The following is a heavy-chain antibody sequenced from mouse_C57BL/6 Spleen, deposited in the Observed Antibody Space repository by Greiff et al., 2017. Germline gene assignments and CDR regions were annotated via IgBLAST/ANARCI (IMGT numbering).Heavy chain of an antibody. CDR3: ARRGYYGSMDY. CDR2: IDPSASYT. J-gene: IGHJ4*01. D-gene: IGHD1-1*01. V-gene: IGHV1-69*01. Sequence: QVQLQQPGAELVMPGASVKLSCKASGYTFTSYWMHWVKQRPGQGLEWIGEIDPSASYTNYNQKFKGKSTLTVDKSSSTAYMQLSSLTSEDSAVYYCARRGYYGSMDYWGQGTSVTVSS. CDR1: GYTFTSYW.